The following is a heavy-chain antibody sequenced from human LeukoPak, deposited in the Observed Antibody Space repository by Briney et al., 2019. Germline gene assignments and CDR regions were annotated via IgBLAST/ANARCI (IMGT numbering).Heavy chain of an antibody. D-gene: IGHD3-3*01. Sequence: ASVKVSCKASGYTFTSYAMNWVRQAPGQGLEWMGWINTNTGNPTYAQGFTGRFVFSLDTSVSTAYLQISSLKAEDTAVYYCARLGSRTYYDFWSGYYAARNNWLDPWGQGTLVTVSS. CDR2: INTNTGNP. J-gene: IGHJ5*02. CDR1: GYTFTSYA. CDR3: ARLGSRTYYDFWSGYYAARNNWLDP. V-gene: IGHV7-4-1*02.